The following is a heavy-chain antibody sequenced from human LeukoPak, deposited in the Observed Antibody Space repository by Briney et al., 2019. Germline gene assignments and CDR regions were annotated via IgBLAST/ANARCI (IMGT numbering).Heavy chain of an antibody. D-gene: IGHD3-10*01. CDR2: ISGSGGRT. CDR1: GFTFSNYA. J-gene: IGHJ6*02. CDR3: AKDRYYGSGSYYAYYYYGMDV. V-gene: IGHV3-23*01. Sequence: PGGSLRLSCAASGFTFSNYAMSWVRQAPGKGLEWVSAISGSGGRTYYADSAKGRFTISRDNSKNTLYLQMNSLRAEDTAVYYCAKDRYYGSGSYYAYYYYGMDVWGQGTTVTVSS.